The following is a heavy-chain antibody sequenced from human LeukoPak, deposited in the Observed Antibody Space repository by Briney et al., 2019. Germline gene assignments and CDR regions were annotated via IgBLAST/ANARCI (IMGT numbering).Heavy chain of an antibody. Sequence: GTLRLSCAASGFTFSSYAMSWVRQAPGKGLEWVGRIKSKTDDETTDYAAPVKGRFTISRDDSKNTLYLQMNSLKTEDTAVYYCTTARGYTSGWPFDYWGQGILVTVSS. CDR2: IKSKTDDETT. CDR3: TTARGYTSGWPFDY. D-gene: IGHD6-19*01. J-gene: IGHJ4*02. CDR1: GFTFSSYA. V-gene: IGHV3-15*01.